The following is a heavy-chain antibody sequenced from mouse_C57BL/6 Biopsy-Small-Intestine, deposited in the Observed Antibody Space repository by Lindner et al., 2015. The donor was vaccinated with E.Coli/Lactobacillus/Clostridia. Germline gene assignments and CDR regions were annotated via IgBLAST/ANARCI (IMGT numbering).Heavy chain of an antibody. J-gene: IGHJ2*01. Sequence: VQLQESGAELVRPGTSVKMSCKTAGYTFTNYWIGWVKQRPGHGLEWIGDIYPRDGYTNYNENFKGKATLTADTSSSIAYMQFSSLTSEDSAIYHCARRGMGLRGDYWGQGTTLTVSS. CDR2: IYPRDGYT. CDR1: GYTFTNYW. V-gene: IGHV1-63*02. D-gene: IGHD2-2*01. CDR3: ARRGMGLRGDY.